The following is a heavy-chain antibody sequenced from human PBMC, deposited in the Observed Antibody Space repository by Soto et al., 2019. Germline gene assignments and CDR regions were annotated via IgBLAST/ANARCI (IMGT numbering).Heavy chain of an antibody. J-gene: IGHJ4*02. V-gene: IGHV5-51*01. CDR2: IYPGDSDT. Sequence: EVQLVQSGAEVKKPGESRKISCKGSGYSFTSYLIGWVRQMPGKGLEWMGIIYPGDSDTRYSPSFQGQVTISADKSISTAYLQWSSLKASDTAMYDCARHRRKAGLPAMGYFDYLGQGTLVTVSS. CDR1: GYSFTSYL. CDR3: ARHRRKAGLPAMGYFDY. D-gene: IGHD5-18*01.